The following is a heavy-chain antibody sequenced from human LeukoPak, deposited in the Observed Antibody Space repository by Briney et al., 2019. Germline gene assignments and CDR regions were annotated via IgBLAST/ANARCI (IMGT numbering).Heavy chain of an antibody. Sequence: PSETLSLTCAVYGGSFSGYYWSWIRQPPGKGLEWIGEINHSGSTNYNPSLKSRVTISVDTSKNQFSLKLSSVTAADTAVYYCARALYSYGLYYYYYYYMDVWGKGTTVTVSS. V-gene: IGHV4-34*01. D-gene: IGHD5-18*01. CDR3: ARALYSYGLYYYYYYYMDV. J-gene: IGHJ6*03. CDR1: GGSFSGYY. CDR2: INHSGST.